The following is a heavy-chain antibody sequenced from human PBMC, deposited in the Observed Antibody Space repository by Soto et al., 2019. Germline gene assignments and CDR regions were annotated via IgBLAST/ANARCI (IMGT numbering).Heavy chain of an antibody. CDR2: VYPGDSDT. CDR3: ARLLRGKKATNYLERRDFFYR. D-gene: IGHD3-22*01. CDR1: GYTFRNYW. J-gene: IGHJ4*01. Sequence: PGESLKISCEGSGYTFRNYWIAWVLQIPWRGLEWMGTVYPGDSDTRYNPSFQGQVTISADKSLTTAYLYWSSLKPSDTAMYFCARLLRGKKATNYLERRDFFYRWGQGTLVTVYS. V-gene: IGHV5-51*01.